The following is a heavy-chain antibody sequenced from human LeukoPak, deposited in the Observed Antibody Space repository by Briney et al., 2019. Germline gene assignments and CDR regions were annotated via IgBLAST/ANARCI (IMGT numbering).Heavy chain of an antibody. CDR2: IKQDGSEK. CDR1: GFTFSSYW. D-gene: IGHD5-12*01. V-gene: IGHV3-7*01. CDR3: VKEYSGNDPFS. Sequence: GGSLRLSCAASGFTFSSYWMSWVRQAPGKGLEWVANIKQDGSEKYYVDSVKGRFTISRDNAKNSLYLQMNSLRAEDTAVYYCVKEYSGNDPFSWGQGTLVTVSS. J-gene: IGHJ4*02.